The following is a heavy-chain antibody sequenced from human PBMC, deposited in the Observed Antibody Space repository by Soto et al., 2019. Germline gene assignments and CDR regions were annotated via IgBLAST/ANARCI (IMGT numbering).Heavy chain of an antibody. Sequence: GASVKVSCKASGGTFSSYAISWVRQAHGQGLEWMGGIIPIFGTANYAQKFQGRVTITADESTSTAYMELSSLRSEDTAVYYCAREIDGGTIFGVVPRMDVWGQGTTVTVSS. CDR3: AREIDGGTIFGVVPRMDV. CDR1: GGTFSSYA. V-gene: IGHV1-69*13. D-gene: IGHD3-3*01. CDR2: IIPIFGTA. J-gene: IGHJ6*02.